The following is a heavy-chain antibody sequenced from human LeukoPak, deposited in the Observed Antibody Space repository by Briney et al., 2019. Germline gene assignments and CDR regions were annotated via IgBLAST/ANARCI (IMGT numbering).Heavy chain of an antibody. J-gene: IGHJ4*02. D-gene: IGHD4-17*01. CDR2: ISGGGETT. CDR3: ARDYADYVGYFFFDY. Sequence: GGSLRLSCAASGFTFNNYAMNWVRHAPGKGLEWVSSISGGGETTYYADSAKGRFTISRDNSQNTLYLQMNSLRAEDTAVYYCARDYADYVGYFFFDYWGQGTLVTVS. V-gene: IGHV3-23*01. CDR1: GFTFNNYA.